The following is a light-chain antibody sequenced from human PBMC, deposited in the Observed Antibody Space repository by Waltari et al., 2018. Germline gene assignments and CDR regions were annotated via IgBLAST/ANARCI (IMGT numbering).Light chain of an antibody. CDR2: DVT. V-gene: IGLV2-14*03. J-gene: IGLJ2*01. CDR1: GSAVGASDH. Sequence: QSALTQPASVSGSPGQSITISCSGVGSAVGASDHVSWHQHHPGKAPQVIIYDVTNPPSGVSDRFSASKSANTASLTISRLQPEDEADYYCSSQTLDGLVLFGGGTRLTVL. CDR3: SSQTLDGLVL.